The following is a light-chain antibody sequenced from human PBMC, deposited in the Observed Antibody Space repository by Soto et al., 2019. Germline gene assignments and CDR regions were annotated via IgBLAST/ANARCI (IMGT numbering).Light chain of an antibody. V-gene: IGKV3-20*01. CDR3: QQYGSSPPLIT. J-gene: IGKJ5*01. CDR1: QSVSSD. Sequence: EKVMTQSPATLSVSPGERATLSCRASQSVSSDLAWYQQKPGQAPTLLIYGASSRATGIPDRSSGSGSGTDFTLTLSRLEPEDFAVYYCQQYGSSPPLITFGQGTRLEIK. CDR2: GAS.